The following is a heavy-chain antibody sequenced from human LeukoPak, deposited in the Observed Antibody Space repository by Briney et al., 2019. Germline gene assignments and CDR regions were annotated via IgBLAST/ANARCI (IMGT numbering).Heavy chain of an antibody. CDR1: GGSFSGYY. CDR3: ARHLSGTTMSHYFAF. Sequence: SETLSLTCAVYGGSFSGYYWSWIRQPPGKGLEWIGEINHSGSTNSNPSLKSRVSISVDTSKNQVSLKLYSVTASDAAIYYCARHLSGTTMSHYFAFWGQGTLVTVSS. D-gene: IGHD1-1*01. CDR2: INHSGST. J-gene: IGHJ4*02. V-gene: IGHV4-34*01.